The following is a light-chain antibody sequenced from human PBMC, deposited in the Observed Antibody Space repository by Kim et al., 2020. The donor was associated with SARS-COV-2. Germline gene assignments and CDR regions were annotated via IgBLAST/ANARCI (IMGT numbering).Light chain of an antibody. J-gene: IGLJ3*02. Sequence: NFMLTQPHSVSESPGKTGTISCTRSSGNIASNYMQWYQQRPGSAPTIVIYEDTQRPSGVPDRFSGSIDSSSNSASLTISGLKTEDEADYYCQSYDNTNQVFGGGTQLTVL. CDR2: EDT. V-gene: IGLV6-57*04. CDR3: QSYDNTNQV. CDR1: SGNIASNY.